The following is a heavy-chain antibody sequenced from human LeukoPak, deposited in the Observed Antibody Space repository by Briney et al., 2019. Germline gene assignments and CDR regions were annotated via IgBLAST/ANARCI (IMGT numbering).Heavy chain of an antibody. Sequence: QAGGSLRLSCAASGFTFSSYWMHWVRQAPGKGLVWVSRINSDGSSTSYADSVKGRFTISRDNAKNTLYLQMNSLRAEDTAVYYCARSVSSSWYFDLDYWGQGTLVTVSS. CDR2: INSDGSST. J-gene: IGHJ4*02. CDR3: ARSVSSSWYFDLDY. CDR1: GFTFSSYW. V-gene: IGHV3-74*01. D-gene: IGHD6-13*01.